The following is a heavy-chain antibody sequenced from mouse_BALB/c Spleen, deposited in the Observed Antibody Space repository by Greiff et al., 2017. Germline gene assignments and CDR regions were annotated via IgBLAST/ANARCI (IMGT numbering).Heavy chain of an antibody. CDR3: ARGGDYDAY. V-gene: IGHV14-3*02. D-gene: IGHD2-4*01. CDR2: IDPANGNT. CDR1: GFNIKDTY. J-gene: IGHJ3*01. Sequence: EVKLMESGAELVKPGASVKLSCTASGFNIKDTYMHWVKQRPEQGLEWIGRIDPANGNTKYDPKFQGKATITADTSSNTAYLQLSSLTSEDTAVYYCARGGDYDAYWGQGTLVTVSA.